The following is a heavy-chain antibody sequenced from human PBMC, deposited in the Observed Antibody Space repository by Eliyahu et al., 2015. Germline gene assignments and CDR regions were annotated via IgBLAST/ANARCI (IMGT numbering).Heavy chain of an antibody. CDR2: INPKSGGT. V-gene: IGHV1-2*04. CDR1: GXTFXDYY. CDR3: ARDRDYYDTSGYDFDY. J-gene: IGHJ4*02. Sequence: QVQLVQSGAEVKKPGASVXVSCKASGXTFXDYYIHWVRQTPGEGVEWLGWINPKSGGTKYAQNFQGWVTMTGDTSISTAYMELSRLRSDDTAIYYCARDRDYYDTSGYDFDYWGQGTLVTVSS. D-gene: IGHD3-22*01.